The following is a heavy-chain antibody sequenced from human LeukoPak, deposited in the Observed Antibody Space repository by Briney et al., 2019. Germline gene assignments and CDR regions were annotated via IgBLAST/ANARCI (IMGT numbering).Heavy chain of an antibody. CDR2: IYSGGST. Sequence: QPGGSLRLSCAASGFTVSSNYMSWVRQAPGKGLEWVSVIYSGGSTYYADSVKGRFTISRDNSKNTLYLQMNSLRAEDTAVYYCAAGGAVAAHYYYYYMDVWGKGTTVTISS. J-gene: IGHJ6*03. D-gene: IGHD6-19*01. V-gene: IGHV3-53*01. CDR3: AAGGAVAAHYYYYYMDV. CDR1: GFTVSSNY.